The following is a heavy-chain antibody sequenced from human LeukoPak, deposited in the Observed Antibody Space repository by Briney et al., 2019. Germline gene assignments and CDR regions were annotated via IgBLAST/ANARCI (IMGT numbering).Heavy chain of an antibody. V-gene: IGHV3-23*01. CDR3: AKERWLQGTNFFDY. CDR1: GFTFSSYA. D-gene: IGHD5-24*01. J-gene: IGHJ4*02. Sequence: GGSLRLSCAASGFTFSSYAMSWVRQSPGKGLEWVSGISGSGGSTYYADSVEGRFAISRDNSKNTLSLQMNSLRAEDTAVYYRAKERWLQGTNFFDYWGQGTLVTVSS. CDR2: ISGSGGST.